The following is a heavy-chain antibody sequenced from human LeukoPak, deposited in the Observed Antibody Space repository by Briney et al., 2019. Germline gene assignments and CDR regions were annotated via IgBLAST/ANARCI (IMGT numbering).Heavy chain of an antibody. CDR1: GGSFSGYH. J-gene: IGHJ3*02. CDR3: ARLPPPYYYDSSGYAFDI. D-gene: IGHD3-22*01. V-gene: IGHV4-34*01. Sequence: PSETLSLTCAVYGGSFSGYHWSWIRQPPGKGLEWIGEINHSGSTNYNPSLKSRVTISVDTSKNQFSLKLSSVTAADTAVYYCARLPPPYYYDSSGYAFDIWGQGTMVTVSS. CDR2: INHSGST.